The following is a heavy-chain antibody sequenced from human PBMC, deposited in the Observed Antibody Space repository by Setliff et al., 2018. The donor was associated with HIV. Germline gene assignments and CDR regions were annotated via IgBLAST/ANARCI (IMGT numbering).Heavy chain of an antibody. CDR1: GGSISTYY. V-gene: IGHV4-4*07. CDR3: ARAPFYSGHDSHDSSGYYLDAFDI. Sequence: KTSETLSLTCTVSGGSISTYYWSWIRQPAGKGLEWIGRVSTSGSTKYNPSLKSRVTISVDTSKKQFSLKVNSVTAADTAVYYCARAPFYSGHDSHDSSGYYLDAFDIWGPGTMVT. D-gene: IGHD3-22*01. CDR2: VSTSGST. J-gene: IGHJ3*02.